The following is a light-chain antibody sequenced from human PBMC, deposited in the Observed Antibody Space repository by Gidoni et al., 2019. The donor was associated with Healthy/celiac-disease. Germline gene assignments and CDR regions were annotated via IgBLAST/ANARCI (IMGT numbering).Light chain of an antibody. CDR3: QQYNNWPPYT. Sequence: IVMTQSPATLSVSPGERATLSCRASQSVSSTLPWYQQQPGQAPRLLLYGASTSATGIPARFSGSGSGTEFTLTISSLQSEDFAVYYCQQYNNWPPYTFXXXTKLEIK. V-gene: IGKV3-15*01. J-gene: IGKJ2*01. CDR2: GAS. CDR1: QSVSST.